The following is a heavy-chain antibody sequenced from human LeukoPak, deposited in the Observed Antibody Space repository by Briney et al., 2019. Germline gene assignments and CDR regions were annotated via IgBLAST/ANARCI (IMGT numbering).Heavy chain of an antibody. CDR3: ARDGRVDYGDYTFDY. Sequence: SETLSLTCTVSGGSISSYYWSWIRQPPGKGLEWIGYIYYSGSTNYNPSLKSRVTILVDTSKNQFSLKLSSVTAADTAVYYCARDGRVDYGDYTFDYWGQGTQVTVSS. J-gene: IGHJ4*02. V-gene: IGHV4-59*01. CDR2: IYYSGST. D-gene: IGHD4-17*01. CDR1: GGSISSYY.